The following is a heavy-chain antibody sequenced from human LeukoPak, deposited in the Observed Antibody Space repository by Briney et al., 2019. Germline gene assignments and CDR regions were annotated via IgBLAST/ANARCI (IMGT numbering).Heavy chain of an antibody. J-gene: IGHJ4*02. V-gene: IGHV3-9*01. CDR2: ISWNSGSR. D-gene: IGHD3-3*01. CDR3: AKACDFWSGYFSY. CDR1: GFTLADYA. Sequence: GRSLRLSRAASGFTLADYAMHWVRQAPGQGLEWGSGISWNSGSRGYADSVKGRFTISRDNAKNSLYLQMNSLRAEDTALYYCAKACDFWSGYFSYWGQGTLVTVSS.